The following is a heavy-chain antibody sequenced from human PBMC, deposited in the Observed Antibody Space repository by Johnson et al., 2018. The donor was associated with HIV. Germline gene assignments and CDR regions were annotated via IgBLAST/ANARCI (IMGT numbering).Heavy chain of an antibody. D-gene: IGHD3-16*01. J-gene: IGHJ3*02. CDR3: ARRGWGLLSTQNAFDI. CDR1: GVIFSDYY. V-gene: IGHV3-30*03. Sequence: QVQLVESGGGLVKPGGSLRLSSAASGVIFSDYYMSWIRQAPERGLEWVAVISYDGRNKYYADSVKGRFTISRDNSQNTLYLQMNSLRAEDTALYYCARRGWGLLSTQNAFDIWGQVTMVTVSS. CDR2: ISYDGRNK.